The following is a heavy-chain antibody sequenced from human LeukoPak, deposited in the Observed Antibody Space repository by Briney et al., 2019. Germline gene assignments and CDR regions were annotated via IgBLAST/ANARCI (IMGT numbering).Heavy chain of an antibody. D-gene: IGHD6-6*01. Sequence: GAAVKVSFKVAGYTLTELSIHGVRQAPGGGREWMVGCDPEVGKTIYAQTFPGRVTITEDTSTDTAYMELSSLRSEDTAVYYCARAGKQLVLGGPGDYWGQGTLVTVSS. CDR2: CDPEVGKT. J-gene: IGHJ4*02. V-gene: IGHV1-24*01. CDR3: ARAGKQLVLGGPGDY. CDR1: GYTLTELS.